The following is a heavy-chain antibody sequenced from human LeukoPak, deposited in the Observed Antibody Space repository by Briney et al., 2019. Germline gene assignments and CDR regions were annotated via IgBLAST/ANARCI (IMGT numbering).Heavy chain of an antibody. CDR2: ISGSGGST. V-gene: IGHV3-23*01. CDR3: AKRVSHCSGGSCYGKYYFDY. J-gene: IGHJ4*02. Sequence: GGSLGLSCAASGFTFSSYAMSWVRQAPGKGLEWVSAISGSGGSTYYADSVKGRFTISRDNSKNTLYLQMNSLRAEDTAVYYCAKRVSHCSGGSCYGKYYFDYWGQGTLVTVSS. D-gene: IGHD2-15*01. CDR1: GFTFSSYA.